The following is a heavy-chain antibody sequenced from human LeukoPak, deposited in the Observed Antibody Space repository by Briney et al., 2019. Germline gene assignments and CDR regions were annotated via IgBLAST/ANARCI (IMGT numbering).Heavy chain of an antibody. CDR3: AKDRDLEAPSYRYFDY. Sequence: SGGSLRLSCAASGFTFSSYGMHWVRQAPGQGLEWVAVIWYDGSNKYYADSVKGRFTISRDNSKNTLYLQMNSLRAEDTAVYYCAKDRDLEAPSYRYFDYWGQGTLVTVSS. D-gene: IGHD1-14*01. CDR1: GFTFSSYG. V-gene: IGHV3-33*06. CDR2: IWYDGSNK. J-gene: IGHJ4*02.